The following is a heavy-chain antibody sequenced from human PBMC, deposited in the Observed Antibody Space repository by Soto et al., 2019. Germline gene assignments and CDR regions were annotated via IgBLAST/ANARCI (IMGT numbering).Heavy chain of an antibody. V-gene: IGHV1-69*13. D-gene: IGHD1-1*01. CDR3: ATGSFTSTGGRIGYHYNAMDV. CDR1: GGTFSSHS. J-gene: IGHJ6*02. CDR2: IIPIFGPA. Sequence: SVKVSCKSSGGTFSSHSINWVRQAPGQGLGWMGGIIPIFGPANFAKKFQGRVTIIADESTTTAYMELTSLTSEDTAVYYCATGSFTSTGGRIGYHYNAMDVWGQGTTVTVSS.